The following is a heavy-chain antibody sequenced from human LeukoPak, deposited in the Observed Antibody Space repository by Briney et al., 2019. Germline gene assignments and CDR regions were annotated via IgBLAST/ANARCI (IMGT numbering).Heavy chain of an antibody. CDR1: GGSINSYY. Sequence: SETLSLTCTVSGGSINSYYRSWIRQPPGKGLEWIGYIYYSGSTYSNPSLKSRVTISVDTSKNQFSLKLNSVTAADTAVYYCARESIYSYGMDVWGQGTTVTVSS. CDR3: ARESIYSYGMDV. V-gene: IGHV4-4*08. J-gene: IGHJ6*02. CDR2: IYYSGST.